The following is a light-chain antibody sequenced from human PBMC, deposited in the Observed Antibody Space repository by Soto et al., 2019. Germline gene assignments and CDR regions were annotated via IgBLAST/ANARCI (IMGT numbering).Light chain of an antibody. J-gene: IGLJ2*01. CDR2: LKNDGSH. CDR3: QTWDTGIQV. CDR1: SGHSTYT. Sequence: QPVLTQSPSASASPGASVKLTCTLSSGHSTYTIAWHQQHPGKGPRNLMRLKNDGSHTKGDGIPDRFSGSSFGAERYLTISSLQSEDEADYYCQTWDTGIQVFGAGTKLTVL. V-gene: IGLV4-69*01.